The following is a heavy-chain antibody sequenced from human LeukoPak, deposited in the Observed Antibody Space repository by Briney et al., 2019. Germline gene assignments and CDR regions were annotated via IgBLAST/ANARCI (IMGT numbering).Heavy chain of an antibody. Sequence: GGSLRLSRAASGFTFSTYSLNWVRQAPGKGLEWVSSISSSSDDIHYIDSVKGRFTISRDNAKDSLFLQMNSMRAEDTAVYYCARGDDILTGYYGFDSWGQGTLVTVSS. D-gene: IGHD3-9*01. V-gene: IGHV3-21*01. CDR2: ISSSSDDI. J-gene: IGHJ4*02. CDR1: GFTFSTYS. CDR3: ARGDDILTGYYGFDS.